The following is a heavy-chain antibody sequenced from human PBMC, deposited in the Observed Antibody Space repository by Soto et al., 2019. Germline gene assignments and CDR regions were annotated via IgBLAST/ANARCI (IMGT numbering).Heavy chain of an antibody. V-gene: IGHV4-4*02. J-gene: IGHJ6*02. Sequence: QVQLQESGPGLVKPSGTLSLTCAVSGGSISSSNWWSWVRQPPGKGLEWIGEIYHSGSTNYNPPLKSRVTKSVDKSSNQFSMKLSPATAADAAVYSCARVLGSGWYLGHDYYSMDVGGQGTTVTVPS. CDR3: ARVLGSGWYLGHDYYSMDV. CDR1: GGSISSSNW. D-gene: IGHD6-19*01. CDR2: IYHSGST.